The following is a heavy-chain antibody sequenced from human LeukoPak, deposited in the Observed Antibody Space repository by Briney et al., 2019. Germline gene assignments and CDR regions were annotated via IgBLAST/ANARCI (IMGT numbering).Heavy chain of an antibody. CDR3: ARGYCSGGSCYPDYYYYYMDV. Sequence: PGGSLRLSCEASGFSFSNYFISWIRQAPGKGLEWVSSISSSGSNKYYADSVKGRFTISRDNAKNSLHLQMNSLRAEDTAVYYCARGYCSGGSCYPDYYYYYMDVWGKGTTVTVSS. J-gene: IGHJ6*03. V-gene: IGHV3-11*04. D-gene: IGHD2-15*01. CDR1: GFSFSNYF. CDR2: ISSSGSNK.